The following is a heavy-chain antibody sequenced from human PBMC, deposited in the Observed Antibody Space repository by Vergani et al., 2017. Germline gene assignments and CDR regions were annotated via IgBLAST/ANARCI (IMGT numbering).Heavy chain of an antibody. J-gene: IGHJ5*02. Sequence: EVHLLESGGGLVQSGGSLRLSCAASGFTFSNSAVSWVRQAPGRGLAWVSSISSDGGSTYYADSVKGRFTISRDNSKNTLYLQMNSLRAEDTAVYYCARKAYDYGDYGWFDPWGQGTLVTVSS. CDR2: ISSDGGST. V-gene: IGHV3-23*01. CDR3: ARKAYDYGDYGWFDP. D-gene: IGHD4-17*01. CDR1: GFTFSNSA.